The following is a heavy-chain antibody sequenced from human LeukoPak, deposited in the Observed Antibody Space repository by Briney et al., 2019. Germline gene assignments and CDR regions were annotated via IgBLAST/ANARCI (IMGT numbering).Heavy chain of an antibody. V-gene: IGHV3-23*01. Sequence: GGFLRLSCAASGFTFRNYALSWVRQAPGKGLEWVSSISGSGGNTYYAASVKGRFTISRDDSKNTLYLQMNSLRAEDTAVYYCAKGDPGIAAAGTIATPFDYWGQGTLVTVSS. D-gene: IGHD6-13*01. CDR3: AKGDPGIAAAGTIATPFDY. CDR1: GFTFRNYA. CDR2: ISGSGGNT. J-gene: IGHJ4*02.